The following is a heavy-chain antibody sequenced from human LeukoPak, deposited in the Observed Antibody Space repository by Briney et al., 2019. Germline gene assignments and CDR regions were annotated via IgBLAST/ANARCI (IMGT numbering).Heavy chain of an antibody. J-gene: IGHJ5*02. V-gene: IGHV3-23*01. Sequence: GGSLRLSCAASGFTFSSYAMSWVRQAPGKGLEWVSAISGSGGSTYYADSVKGRFTISRDNSKNTLYLQMNSQRAEDTAVYYCATFGGYSGYDYWFDPWGQGTLVTVSS. CDR2: ISGSGGST. CDR1: GFTFSSYA. D-gene: IGHD5-12*01. CDR3: ATFGGYSGYDYWFDP.